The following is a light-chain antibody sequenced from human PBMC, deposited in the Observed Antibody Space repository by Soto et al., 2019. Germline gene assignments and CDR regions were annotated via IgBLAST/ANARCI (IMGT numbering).Light chain of an antibody. CDR3: QQSYSTLGT. CDR1: HSINNY. V-gene: IGKV1-39*01. J-gene: IGKJ1*01. CDR2: AAS. Sequence: QMTQSPSSLSASVGDRVIITCRADHSINNYLNWYQQKPGQVPKLLIYAASTLQSGVPSRFSGSGSGRVFTLTINSLQPEDFVTYYCQQSYSTLGTFGRGTRVEI.